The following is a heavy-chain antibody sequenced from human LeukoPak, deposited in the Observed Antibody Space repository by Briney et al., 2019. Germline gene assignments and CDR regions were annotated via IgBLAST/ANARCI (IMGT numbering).Heavy chain of an antibody. CDR2: IWYDGSNK. CDR3: ARSVHMRWELTAIDY. D-gene: IGHD1-26*01. CDR1: GFTFSSYG. Sequence: GGSLRLSCAASGFTFSSYGMHWVRQAPGKGLEWVAVIWYDGSNKYYADSVKGRFTISRDNSKNTLYLQMNSLRAEDTAVYYCARSVHMRWELTAIDYWGQGTLVTVSS. J-gene: IGHJ4*02. V-gene: IGHV3-33*01.